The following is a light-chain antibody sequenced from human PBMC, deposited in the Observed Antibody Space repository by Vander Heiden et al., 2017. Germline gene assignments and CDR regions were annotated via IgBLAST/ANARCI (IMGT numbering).Light chain of an antibody. J-gene: IGKJ1*01. CDR3: QQYNSHSET. CDR2: KAS. CDR1: QSISSW. V-gene: IGKV1-5*03. Sequence: DIQMTQPPSTLSASVGDRVTITCRASQSISSWLAWYQQKPGKVPKLLIYKASTLESGVPSRFSGSGSGTEFTLTISSLQPDDFATYYCQQYNSHSETFGQGTKVEIK.